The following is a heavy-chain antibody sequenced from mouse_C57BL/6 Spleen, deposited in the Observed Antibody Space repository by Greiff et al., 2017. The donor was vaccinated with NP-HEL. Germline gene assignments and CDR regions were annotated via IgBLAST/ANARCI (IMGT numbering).Heavy chain of an antibody. Sequence: QVQLQQPGAELVRPGTSVKLSCKASGYTFTSYWMHWVKQRPGQGLEWIGVIDPSDSYTNYNQKFKGKATLTVDTSSSTAYMQLGSLTSEDSTVYYCARRDYAMDYWGQGTSVTVSS. CDR2: IDPSDSYT. J-gene: IGHJ4*01. V-gene: IGHV1-59*01. CDR1: GYTFTSYW. CDR3: ARRDYAMDY.